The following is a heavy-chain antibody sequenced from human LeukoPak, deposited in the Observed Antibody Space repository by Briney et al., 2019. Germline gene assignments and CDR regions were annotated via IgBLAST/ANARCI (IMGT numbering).Heavy chain of an antibody. V-gene: IGHV1-69*13. D-gene: IGHD4-17*01. CDR3: ARDQDRVHDYGDYDRMYYFDY. CDR1: GGTFSSYA. CDR2: IIPIFGTA. J-gene: IGHJ4*02. Sequence: SVKVSCKASGGTFSSYAVSWVRQAPGQGLEWMGGIIPIFGTANYAQKFQGRVTITADESTSTAYMELSSLRSEDTAVYYCARDQDRVHDYGDYDRMYYFDYWGQGTLVTVSS.